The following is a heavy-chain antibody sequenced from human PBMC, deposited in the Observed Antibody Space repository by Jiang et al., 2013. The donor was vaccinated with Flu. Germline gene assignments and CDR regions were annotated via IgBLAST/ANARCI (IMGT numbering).Heavy chain of an antibody. CDR3: ARDGRFGNFDY. V-gene: IGHV4-59*12. Sequence: LLKPSETLSLTCTVSGGSITSNYWSWIRQPPGKGLEWIAYIYYNRATNYNPSLKSRVTISLDTSENQFSLNLTSATAADTAMYYCARDGRFGNFDYWGQGILVTVSS. CDR2: IYYNRAT. J-gene: IGHJ4*02. D-gene: IGHD3-10*01. CDR1: GGSITSNY.